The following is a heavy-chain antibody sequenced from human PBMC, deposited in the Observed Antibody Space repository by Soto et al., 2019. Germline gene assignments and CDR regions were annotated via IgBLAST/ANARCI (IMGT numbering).Heavy chain of an antibody. CDR1: GFTFSSYG. V-gene: IGHV3-33*01. D-gene: IGHD2-8*01. J-gene: IGHJ6*03. CDR3: ARDARKGYCTNGVCSQYYYYYMDV. CDR2: IWYDGSNK. Sequence: GGSLRLSCAASGFTFSSYGMHWVRQAPGKGLEWVAVIWYDGSNKYYADSVKGRFTISRDNSKNTLYLQMNSLRAEDTAVYYCARDARKGYCTNGVCSQYYYYYMDVWGKGTTVTVSS.